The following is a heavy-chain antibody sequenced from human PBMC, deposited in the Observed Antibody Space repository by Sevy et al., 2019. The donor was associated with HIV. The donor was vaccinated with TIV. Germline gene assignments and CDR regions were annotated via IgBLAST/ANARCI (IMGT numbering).Heavy chain of an antibody. D-gene: IGHD4-4*01. Sequence: GGSLRLSCAASGFSFSNYGMHWVRRAPGKGLEWVAIIWYDGSNKYYADSVKGRFTISRDNSKNTLFLQMDSLRVEDTAVYYCARLGLQRYSVDVWGQGTTVTVSS. J-gene: IGHJ6*02. CDR2: IWYDGSNK. V-gene: IGHV3-33*01. CDR3: ARLGLQRYSVDV. CDR1: GFSFSNYG.